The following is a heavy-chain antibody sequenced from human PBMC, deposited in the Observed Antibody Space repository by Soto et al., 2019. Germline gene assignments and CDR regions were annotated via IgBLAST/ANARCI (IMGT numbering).Heavy chain of an antibody. J-gene: IGHJ4*02. CDR3: AKSFLEWLPTRYYFDY. CDR1: GFTFSSYG. Sequence: QVQLVESGGGVVQPGRSLRLSCAASGFTFSSYGMHWVRQAPGKGLEWVAVISYDGSNKYYADSVKGRFTISRDNSKNTLYLQMNSLRAEDTAVYYCAKSFLEWLPTRYYFDYWGQGTLVTVSS. V-gene: IGHV3-30*18. CDR2: ISYDGSNK. D-gene: IGHD3-3*01.